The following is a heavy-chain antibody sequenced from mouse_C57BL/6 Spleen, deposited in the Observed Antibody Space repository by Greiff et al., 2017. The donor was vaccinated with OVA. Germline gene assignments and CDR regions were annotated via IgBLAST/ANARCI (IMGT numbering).Heavy chain of an antibody. Sequence: EVQLQQSGAELVRPGASVKLSCTASGFNIKDYYMHWVKQRPEQGLEWIGRIDPEDGDTEYAPKFQGKATMTADTSSNPAYLQLSSLSSEDTAVYYCSSDGYYYFDYWGQGPTLTVSS. D-gene: IGHD2-3*01. J-gene: IGHJ2*01. CDR2: IDPEDGDT. CDR3: SSDGYYYFDY. CDR1: GFNIKDYY. V-gene: IGHV14-1*01.